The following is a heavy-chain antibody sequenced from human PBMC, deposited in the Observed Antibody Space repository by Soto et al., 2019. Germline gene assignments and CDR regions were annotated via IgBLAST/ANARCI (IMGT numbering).Heavy chain of an antibody. CDR1: GGSISSGDYF. Sequence: QVQLQESGPGLVKPSQTLSLTCTVSGGSISSGDYFWTWIRQPPGKGLEWIGYIHYSGSTNYNPSLKGRVTIPLVAPKNQFSLKLTSVTAAATAVYYCAHRGYYDGSGRYSWGQGTLVTVSS. CDR2: IHYSGST. V-gene: IGHV4-30-4*01. CDR3: AHRGYYDGSGRYS. D-gene: IGHD3-22*01. J-gene: IGHJ5*02.